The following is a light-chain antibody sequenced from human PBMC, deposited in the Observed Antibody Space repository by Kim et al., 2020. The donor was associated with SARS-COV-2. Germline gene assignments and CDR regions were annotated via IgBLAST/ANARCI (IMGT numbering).Light chain of an antibody. CDR1: SSDVGSYNR. V-gene: IGLV2-18*02. J-gene: IGLJ1*01. CDR3: TSFISSSKPYF. CDR2: EVT. Sequence: QSALTQPPSVSGSPGQSVTITCTGTSSDVGSYNRVSWYQQSPGTAPKLLIYEVTNRPSGVPDRFSGSRSGNTASLTISGLQAEDEADYYCTSFISSSKPYFFGAGTKVTVL.